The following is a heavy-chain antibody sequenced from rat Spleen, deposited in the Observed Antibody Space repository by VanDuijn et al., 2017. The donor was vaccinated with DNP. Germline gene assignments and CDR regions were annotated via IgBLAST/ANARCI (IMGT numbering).Heavy chain of an antibody. D-gene: IGHD1-6*01. CDR2: IASSGGNT. CDR3: AREGYYGLSPFAL. J-gene: IGHJ2*01. Sequence: EVQLVESGGDLVQPGRSLKLSCKVSGFTFNNYWMAWIRQVPGKGLEWIASIASSGGNTFYLDSVKGRFTVSRDNSRNALYLQMNSLRSEDTATYYCAREGYYGLSPFALWGLGVMVTVSS. V-gene: IGHV5-31*01. CDR1: GFTFNNYW.